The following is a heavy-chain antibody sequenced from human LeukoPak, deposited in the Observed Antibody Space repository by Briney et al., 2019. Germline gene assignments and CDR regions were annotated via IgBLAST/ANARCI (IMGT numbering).Heavy chain of an antibody. CDR2: IYYSGST. J-gene: IGHJ4*02. D-gene: IGHD3-16*01. CDR3: ATGKVGDKFDY. CDR1: GGSISSYY. V-gene: IGHV4-59*01. Sequence: NPSETLSLTCTVSGGSISSYYWSWIRQPPGKGLEWIGYIYYSGSTNYNPSLKSRVTISVDTSKNQFSLKLSSVTAADTAVYYCATGKVGDKFDYWGQGTLVTVSS.